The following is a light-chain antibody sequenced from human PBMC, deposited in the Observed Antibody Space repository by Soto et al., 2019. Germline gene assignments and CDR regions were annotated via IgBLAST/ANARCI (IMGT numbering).Light chain of an antibody. J-gene: IGKJ4*01. CDR1: QSISSSF. Sequence: IVLTQSPGTLSLSPGERATLSCRAGQSISSSFLAWYQQKPGQAPRLLIYGASSRATGIPDRFSGGGSGTDFSLTISRLEPEDFTVYYCQQYSSAPFTFGGGTKVEI. CDR2: GAS. V-gene: IGKV3-20*01. CDR3: QQYSSAPFT.